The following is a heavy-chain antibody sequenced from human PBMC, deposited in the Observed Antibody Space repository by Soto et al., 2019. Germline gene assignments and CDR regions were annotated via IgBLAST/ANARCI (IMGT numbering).Heavy chain of an antibody. CDR1: GGSFSSYA. J-gene: IGHJ4*02. Sequence: SVKVSCEACGGSFSSYAISWVRQAPGQGFEWMGGIIPIFGTANYAQKFQGRVTITADESTSTAYMELSSLRSEDTAVYYCARTDYGGNSFDYWGQGTLVTVSS. CDR3: ARTDYGGNSFDY. CDR2: IIPIFGTA. D-gene: IGHD4-17*01. V-gene: IGHV1-69*13.